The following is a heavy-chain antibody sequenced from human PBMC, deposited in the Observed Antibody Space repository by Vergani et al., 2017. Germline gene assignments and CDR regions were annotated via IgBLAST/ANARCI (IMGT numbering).Heavy chain of an antibody. CDR2: IYYSGSN. Sequence: QVQLQESGPGLVKPSETLSLTCTVSGGSISSYYWRWIRQPPGKGLEWIGYIYYSGSNNYNPSLKSRVTISVDTSKNQFSLKLSSVTAADTAVYYCARGDDILTGPMGGVAFDIWGQGTMVTVSS. CDR3: ARGDDILTGPMGGVAFDI. J-gene: IGHJ3*02. V-gene: IGHV4-59*01. D-gene: IGHD3-9*01. CDR1: GGSISSYY.